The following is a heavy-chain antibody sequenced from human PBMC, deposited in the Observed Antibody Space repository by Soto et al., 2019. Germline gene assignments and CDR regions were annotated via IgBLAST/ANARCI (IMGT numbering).Heavy chain of an antibody. D-gene: IGHD4-17*01. CDR3: ARDSGYGDYLNWFDP. V-gene: IGHV4-59*01. CDR2: IYYSGST. CDR1: GGSISSYY. Sequence: PSETLSLTCTVSGGSISSYYWSWIRQPPGKGLEWIGYIYYSGSTNYNPSLKSRVTISVDTSKNQFSLKLSSVTAADTAVYYCARDSGYGDYLNWFDPWGQGTLVTVPS. J-gene: IGHJ5*02.